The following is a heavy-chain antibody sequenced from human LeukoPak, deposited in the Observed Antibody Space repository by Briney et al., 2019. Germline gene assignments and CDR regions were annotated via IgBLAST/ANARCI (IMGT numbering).Heavy chain of an antibody. CDR2: IDLSGGTL. V-gene: IGHV3-48*04. CDR1: GFTFSSYT. CDR3: ARGPPLFDP. J-gene: IGHJ5*02. Sequence: PGGSLRLSCAASGFTFSSYTMNWVRQAPGKGLEWVSYIDLSGGTLYYVDSVKGRFTISRDNAKNSLYLQMNSLRAEDTAVYYCARGPPLFDPWGQGTLVAVSP.